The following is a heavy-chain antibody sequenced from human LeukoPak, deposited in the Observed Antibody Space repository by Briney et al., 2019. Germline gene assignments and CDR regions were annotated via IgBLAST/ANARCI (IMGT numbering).Heavy chain of an antibody. J-gene: IGHJ4*02. D-gene: IGHD2-2*01. CDR2: TSSDGNIK. CDR1: GFTFSSYA. V-gene: IGHV3-30-3*01. CDR3: ARDPVPAAARHFDY. Sequence: GGSLRLSCAASGFTFSSYAMHWVRQAPGKGLEWVAVTSSDGNIKYYADSVKGRFTISRDNSKNTLYLQMNSLRGEDTGVYYCARDPVPAAARHFDYWGQGTLVTVSS.